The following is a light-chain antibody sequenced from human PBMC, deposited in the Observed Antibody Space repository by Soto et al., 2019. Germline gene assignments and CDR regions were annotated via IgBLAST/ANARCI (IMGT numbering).Light chain of an antibody. CDR2: DVS. V-gene: IGLV2-14*01. J-gene: IGLJ2*01. CDR1: SSDVGGYNY. Sequence: QSALTQPAYVSGSPGQSITISCTGTSSDVGGYNYVSWYQQHTGKAPKLMIYDVSNRPSGVSNRFSGSKSGNTASLTISGLQAEDEADYYCSSYTIISTLFGGVTKLTVL. CDR3: SSYTIISTL.